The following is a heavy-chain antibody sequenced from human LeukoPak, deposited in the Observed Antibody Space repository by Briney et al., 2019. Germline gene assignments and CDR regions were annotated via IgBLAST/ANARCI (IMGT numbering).Heavy chain of an antibody. CDR3: ARGREFYYGSGNYYNVD. Sequence: SETLSLTCTVSGGSISSSSYYWGWIRQPPGKGLEWIGGIYYSGSTYYNPSLKSRVTISVDTSKNLFSLKLSSVTAADTAVYYCARGREFYYGSGNYYNVDWGQGTLVTVSS. CDR2: IYYSGST. V-gene: IGHV4-39*01. CDR1: GGSISSSSYY. D-gene: IGHD3-10*01. J-gene: IGHJ4*02.